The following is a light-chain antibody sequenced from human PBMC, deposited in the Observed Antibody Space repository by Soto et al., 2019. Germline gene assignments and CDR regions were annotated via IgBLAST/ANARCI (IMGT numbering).Light chain of an antibody. CDR3: QHYGSLVLT. CDR1: QSVSSSY. J-gene: IGKJ4*01. Sequence: EIVLTQSPGTLSLSPGERATLSCRASQSVSSSYLAWYQQKPGQAPRLLIYGASSSATGIPDRFSGSGSGTAFTLTISRLEPEDFAGYYCQHYGSLVLTFGGGTKVEIK. V-gene: IGKV3-20*01. CDR2: GAS.